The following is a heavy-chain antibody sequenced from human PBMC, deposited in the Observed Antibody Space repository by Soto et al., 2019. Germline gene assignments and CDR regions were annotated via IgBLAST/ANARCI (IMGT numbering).Heavy chain of an antibody. CDR1: GLTLSDYY. Sequence: GGSLRLSCAASGLTLSDYYMTWVRQTPGKGLEWISYISSTGGTVNYADSVKGRFTISRDNIKNSLFLQMTSLRDEDTAVYYCARDGLDYYGLDVWGQGTTVTSP. CDR2: ISSTGGTV. CDR3: ARDGLDYYGLDV. V-gene: IGHV3-11*01. J-gene: IGHJ6*02.